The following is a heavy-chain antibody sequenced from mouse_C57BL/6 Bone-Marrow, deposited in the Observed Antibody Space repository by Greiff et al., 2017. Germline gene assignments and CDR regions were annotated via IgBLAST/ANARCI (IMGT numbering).Heavy chain of an antibody. CDR3: ARWDGSSSWFAY. CDR1: GYAFSSSW. J-gene: IGHJ3*01. Sequence: QVQLQQSGPELVKPGASVKISCKASGYAFSSSWMNWVKQRPGKGLEWIGRIYPGDGDTNYNGKFKGKATLTADKSSSTAYMQLSSLTSEDSAVSFCARWDGSSSWFAYWGQGTLVTVSA. CDR2: IYPGDGDT. V-gene: IGHV1-82*01. D-gene: IGHD1-1*01.